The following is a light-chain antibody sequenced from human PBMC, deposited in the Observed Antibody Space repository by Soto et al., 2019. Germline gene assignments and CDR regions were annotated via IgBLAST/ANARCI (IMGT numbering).Light chain of an antibody. CDR1: QAISNY. Sequence: DIQMTQSPSSLSASVGDRVTITCRASQAISNYLACYQRKPGKPPDLLISSASTLQSGAPSRFSGSGSGTDFTLTISRLEPEDFAVYYCQQYGSLSWTFGQGTKVDIK. CDR2: SAS. CDR3: QQYGSLSWT. V-gene: IGKV1-27*01. J-gene: IGKJ1*01.